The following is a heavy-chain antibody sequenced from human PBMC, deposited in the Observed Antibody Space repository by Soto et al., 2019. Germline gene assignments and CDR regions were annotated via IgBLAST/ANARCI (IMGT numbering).Heavy chain of an antibody. CDR1: GYSFTSYW. CDR3: ARHYYYASSYYYPTNTRLPLDY. J-gene: IGHJ4*02. Sequence: GESLKISCKGSGYSFTSYWIAWVRQVPGKGLELMGVIYPGDSDIRYSPSFQGQVTISADKSISTAYLQWSSLKASDSAMYFCARHYYYASSYYYPTNTRLPLDYWGQGTLVTVSS. D-gene: IGHD3-22*01. V-gene: IGHV5-51*01. CDR2: IYPGDSDI.